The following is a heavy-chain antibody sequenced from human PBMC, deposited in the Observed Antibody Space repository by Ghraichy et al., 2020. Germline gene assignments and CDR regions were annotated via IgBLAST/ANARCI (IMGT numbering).Heavy chain of an antibody. CDR2: ITSDGGST. Sequence: GGSLRLSCVASRFTFSTYSMGWVRQTPGRGLEWVSSITSDGGSTYYADSVKGRFTVSRDNSKNTLFLQINSLRVEDTAIYYCVKEWFSDWVQGTLVTVSS. V-gene: IGHV3-23*01. CDR1: RFTFSTYS. J-gene: IGHJ4*02. CDR3: VKEWFSD. D-gene: IGHD3-10*01.